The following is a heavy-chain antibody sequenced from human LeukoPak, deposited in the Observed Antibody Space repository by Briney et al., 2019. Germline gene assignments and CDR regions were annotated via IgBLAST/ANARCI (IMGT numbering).Heavy chain of an antibody. J-gene: IGHJ4*02. V-gene: IGHV3-74*01. CDR3: ARVGQAGYVGYPLDY. D-gene: IGHD5-12*01. CDR1: GFTFSSYW. Sequence: GGSLRLSCAASGFTFSSYWMHWVRQDLGKGLMWVSRINSDGSSTSYADSVKGRFTISRDNAKNTLYLQMNSLRAEDTAVFYCARVGQAGYVGYPLDYRSQGTLVNVSS. CDR2: INSDGSST.